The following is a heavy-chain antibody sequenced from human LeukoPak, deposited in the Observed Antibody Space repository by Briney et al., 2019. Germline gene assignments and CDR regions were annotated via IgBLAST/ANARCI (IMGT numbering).Heavy chain of an antibody. V-gene: IGHV1-2*02. J-gene: IGHJ5*02. CDR3: ARDRVTGIAAAGVYNWFDP. CDR1: GYTFTGYY. CDR2: INPNSGGT. Sequence: GASVKVSCKASGYTFTGYYMHWVRQAPGQGLEWMGWINPNSGGTNYAQKFQGRVTMTRDMSISTAYMELSRLRSDDTAVYYCARDRVTGIAAAGVYNWFDPWGQGTLVTVSS. D-gene: IGHD6-13*01.